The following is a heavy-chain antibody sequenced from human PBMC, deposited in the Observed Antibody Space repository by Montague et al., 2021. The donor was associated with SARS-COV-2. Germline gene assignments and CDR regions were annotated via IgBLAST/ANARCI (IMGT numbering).Heavy chain of an antibody. D-gene: IGHD3-22*01. CDR1: GRSISSYY. CDR2: IYYSGST. CDR3: AREVRYYYDSSGPGAFDI. Sequence: SETLSLTCTVSGRSISSYYWSWIRRPPGKGLEWIGYIYYSGSTNYNPSLKSRDTISVDTSKNQFSLKLSSVTAADTAVYYCAREVRYYYDSSGPGAFDIWGQGTMVTVSS. J-gene: IGHJ3*02. V-gene: IGHV4-59*01.